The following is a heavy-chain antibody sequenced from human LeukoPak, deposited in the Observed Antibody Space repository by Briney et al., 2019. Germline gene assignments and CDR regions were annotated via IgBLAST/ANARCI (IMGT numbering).Heavy chain of an antibody. CDR2: INPNDGAT. V-gene: IGHV1-46*01. J-gene: IGHJ6*03. CDR3: ARAQRGGLSGSLGGLFASYHTYYYMDV. Sequence: GASVKVSCKASGYTFTMYYIHWVRQAPGQGLEWMGMINPNDGATTYTQRFQGRVTMTRDMSTTTVYMDLRSLSSEDTAVYFCARAQRGGLSGSLGGLFASYHTYYYMDVWGRGTTVTVSS. CDR1: GYTFTMYY. D-gene: IGHD3-16*01.